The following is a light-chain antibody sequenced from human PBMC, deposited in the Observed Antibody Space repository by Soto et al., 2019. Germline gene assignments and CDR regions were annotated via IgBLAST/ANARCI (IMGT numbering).Light chain of an antibody. J-gene: IGKJ4*01. CDR2: LGS. V-gene: IGKV2-28*01. CDR3: MQALQTPPT. Sequence: DLVMTQSPLSLPVTPGEPASISCRSSQSLLHSNGYNYLDWYLQKPGQSPQLLIYLGSNRASAVPERFSGSGSGTDFTLKISRVEAEDVGVYYCMQALQTPPTFGGGTKVEIK. CDR1: QSLLHSNGYNY.